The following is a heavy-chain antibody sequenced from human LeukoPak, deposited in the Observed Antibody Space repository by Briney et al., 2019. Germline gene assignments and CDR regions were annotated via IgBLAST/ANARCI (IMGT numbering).Heavy chain of an antibody. CDR2: IHPDDSYS. CDR3: AKAGDGGKIFES. J-gene: IGHJ4*02. D-gene: IGHD4-23*01. V-gene: IGHV5-10-1*04. CDR1: GDSFTNSW. Sequence: GESLKISCKGSGDSFTNSWIGWVRQMPGKGLEWMGRIHPDDSYSNYSPSFQGQVTISGDKSISTAYLQWSSLKASDTAMYYCAKAGDGGKIFESWGQGTLVTVSS.